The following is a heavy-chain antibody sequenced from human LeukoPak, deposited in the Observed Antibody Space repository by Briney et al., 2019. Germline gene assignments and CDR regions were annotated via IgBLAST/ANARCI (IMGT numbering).Heavy chain of an antibody. CDR1: GFTFSSYA. V-gene: IGHV3-74*01. CDR3: ASRRDTAMVN. Sequence: GGSLRLSCAASGFTFSSYAMSWVRQAPGKGLVWVSRINSDGSSTSYADSVKGRFTISRDSAKNTLYLQMNSLRAEDTAVYYCASRRDTAMVNWGQGTLVTVSS. J-gene: IGHJ4*02. D-gene: IGHD5-18*01. CDR2: INSDGSST.